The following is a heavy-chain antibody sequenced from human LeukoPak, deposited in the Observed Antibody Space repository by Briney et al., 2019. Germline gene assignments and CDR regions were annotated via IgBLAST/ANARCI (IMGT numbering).Heavy chain of an antibody. V-gene: IGHV3-53*01. CDR1: GFTVSSSY. CDR2: IYSGGDT. J-gene: IGHJ4*02. D-gene: IGHD3-16*01. Sequence: GGSLRLSCAASGFTVSSSYMSWVRQAPGKGLEWVSLIYSGGDTYYTDSVKGRFTISRDNSKNTLFLQMNNLRAEDTAVYYCARVGHTSLGFDYWGRGTLVTVSS. CDR3: ARVGHTSLGFDY.